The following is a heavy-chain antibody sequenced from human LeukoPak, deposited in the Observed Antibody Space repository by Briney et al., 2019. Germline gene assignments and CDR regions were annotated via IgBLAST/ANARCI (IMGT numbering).Heavy chain of an antibody. CDR2: VSGSGGTT. CDR1: GFTFGSYA. J-gene: IGHJ6*03. D-gene: IGHD4-17*01. V-gene: IGHV3-23*01. Sequence: GGSLRLSCAASGFTFGSYAMSWVRQAPGKGLEWVSAVSGSGGTTYYADSVKGRFTLSRDNSKTTLYLQMNSLRAEDTAIYYCAKNYGDYWTYYYYYLDVWGRGTTVTVSS. CDR3: AKNYGDYWTYYYYYLDV.